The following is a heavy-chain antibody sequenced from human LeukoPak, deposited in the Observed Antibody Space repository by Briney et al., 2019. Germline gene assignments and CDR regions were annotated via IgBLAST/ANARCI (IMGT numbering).Heavy chain of an antibody. CDR1: GFTVSSNY. D-gene: IGHD2-15*01. CDR2: IYSGGST. Sequence: GGSLRLSCAASGFTVSSNYMSWVRQAPGKGLEWVSVIYSGGSTYYADSVKGRFTISRNNSKNTLYLQMNSLRAEDTAVYYCARDQRGLGYCSGGSCYQAYYFDYWGQGTLVTVSS. J-gene: IGHJ4*02. CDR3: ARDQRGLGYCSGGSCYQAYYFDY. V-gene: IGHV3-53*01.